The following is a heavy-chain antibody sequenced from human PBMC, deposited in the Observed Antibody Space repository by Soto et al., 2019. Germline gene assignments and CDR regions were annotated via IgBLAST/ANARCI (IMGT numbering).Heavy chain of an antibody. J-gene: IGHJ4*02. CDR1: GGTFSSYK. V-gene: IGHV1-69*13. CDR3: AKGKLGYCSSTSRALDY. D-gene: IGHD2-2*01. Sequence: SVKVSCKASGGTFSSYKITWVRQAPGQGLEWVGGIIPMFNTANHAQKFQGRVTLTADDSTSTAYMELRSLRSEDTAVYYCAKGKLGYCSSTSRALDYWGQGPLGTASS. CDR2: IIPMFNTA.